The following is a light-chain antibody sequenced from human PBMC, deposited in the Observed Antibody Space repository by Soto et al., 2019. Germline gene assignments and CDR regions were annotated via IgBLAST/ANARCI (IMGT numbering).Light chain of an antibody. CDR1: QSVSYN. CDR2: GAT. J-gene: IGKJ5*01. Sequence: EIVIADSRASLSVSPXXRXTXXXXASQSVSYNLAWYQQKPGQAPRLLIYGATTRATGLPARFSGSGSGTEFTLTITSLQSEDLAVYYCQQYTEWPITFGQGTRLEIK. CDR3: QQYTEWPIT. V-gene: IGKV3-15*01.